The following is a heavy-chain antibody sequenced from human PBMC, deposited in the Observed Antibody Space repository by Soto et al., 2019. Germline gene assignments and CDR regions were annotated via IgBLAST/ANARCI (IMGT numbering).Heavy chain of an antibody. CDR3: AKDRGVGDTDRGYYGMDV. D-gene: IGHD1-26*01. CDR2: ISGSGGST. V-gene: IGHV3-23*01. CDR1: GFTFSSYA. J-gene: IGHJ6*02. Sequence: PGGSLRLSCAASGFTFSSYAMSWVRQAPGKGLEWVSAISGSGGSTYYADSVKGRFTISRDNSKNTLYLQMNSLRAEDTAVYYCAKDRGVGDTDRGYYGMDVWGQGTTVTVSS.